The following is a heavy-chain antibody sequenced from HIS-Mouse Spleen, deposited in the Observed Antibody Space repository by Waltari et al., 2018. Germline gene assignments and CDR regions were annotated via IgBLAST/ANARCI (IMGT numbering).Heavy chain of an antibody. V-gene: IGHV4-34*04. Sequence: QVQLQQWGAGLLKPSETLSLTCAVYGGSFSGYYWSWIRPPPGKGLEGIGEINHSGSPHDNPALKSRATLSVDTSKNQFSLKLSSVTAADTAVYYCARGPLGPDAFDIWGQGTMVTVSS. CDR3: ARGPLGPDAFDI. CDR2: INHSGSP. CDR1: GGSFSGYY. J-gene: IGHJ3*02.